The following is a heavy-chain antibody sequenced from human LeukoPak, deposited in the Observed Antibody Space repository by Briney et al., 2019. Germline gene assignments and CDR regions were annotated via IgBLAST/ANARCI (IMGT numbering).Heavy chain of an antibody. D-gene: IGHD6-13*01. J-gene: IGHJ5*02. CDR3: ARVGSVRAAAGPPVP. CDR2: ISSSSSYT. V-gene: IGHV3-11*05. Sequence: GGSLRLSCAASGFTFSDYYMSWIRQAPGKGLEWVSYISSSSSYTNYADSVKGRFTISRDNAKNSLYLQMNSLRAEDTAVYYCARVGSVRAAAGPPVPWGQGTLVTVSS. CDR1: GFTFSDYY.